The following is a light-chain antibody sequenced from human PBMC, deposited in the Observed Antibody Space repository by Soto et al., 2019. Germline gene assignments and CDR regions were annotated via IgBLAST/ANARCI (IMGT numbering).Light chain of an antibody. CDR1: TGVVTSGHY. V-gene: IGLV7-46*01. CDR2: DAS. J-gene: IGLJ3*02. CDR3: LLFHSGPGV. Sequence: QAVVTQETSLTVSPGGTVTLTCGSSTGVVTSGHYPYWFQQKPGQAPRTLIFDASNKHSWTPGRFSGSLLGGKAALTLSGAQPEDEADYFCLLFHSGPGVFGGGTKVTVL.